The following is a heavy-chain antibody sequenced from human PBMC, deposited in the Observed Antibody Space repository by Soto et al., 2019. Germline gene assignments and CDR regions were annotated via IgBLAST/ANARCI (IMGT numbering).Heavy chain of an antibody. CDR3: ATAGNPRFDN. V-gene: IGHV3-74*01. CDR1: AFSFSTSW. J-gene: IGHJ4*02. Sequence: PGGSLRLSCAASAFSFSTSWMHWVRQAPGEGLVWVSRINPDGRTINYADSVKGRFTISRDNAKNTLYLQMNILRVEDTAVYFCATAGNPRFDNWGLGTLVTVSS. CDR2: INPDGRTI. D-gene: IGHD1-1*01.